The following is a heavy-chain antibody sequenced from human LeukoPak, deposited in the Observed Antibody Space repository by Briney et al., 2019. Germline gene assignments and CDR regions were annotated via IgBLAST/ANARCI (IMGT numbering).Heavy chain of an antibody. Sequence: SQTLSLTCAISGDSVSSNSAAWNWIRQSPSRGLEWLGRTYYRSKWYNDYAVSVKSRITINPDTSKNQFSLQLNSVTPDDTAVYYCAREEEMATICNWFDPWGQGTLVTVSS. V-gene: IGHV6-1*01. CDR3: AREEEMATICNWFDP. CDR1: GDSVSSNSAA. CDR2: TYYRSKWYN. J-gene: IGHJ5*02. D-gene: IGHD5-24*01.